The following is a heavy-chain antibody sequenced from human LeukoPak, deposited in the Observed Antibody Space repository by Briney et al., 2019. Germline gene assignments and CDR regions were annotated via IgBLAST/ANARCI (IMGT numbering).Heavy chain of an antibody. CDR1: GGTFSSYA. V-gene: IGHV1-69*05. J-gene: IGHJ6*03. Sequence: SVKVSCKASGGTFSSYAISWVRQAPGQGLEWMGGIIPIFGTANYAQKFQGRVTITTDESTSTAYMELSSLRSEDTAVYYCARVYCSSTSCYRNYYYMDVWGKGTTVTVSS. CDR3: ARVYCSSTSCYRNYYYMDV. D-gene: IGHD2-2*01. CDR2: IIPIFGTA.